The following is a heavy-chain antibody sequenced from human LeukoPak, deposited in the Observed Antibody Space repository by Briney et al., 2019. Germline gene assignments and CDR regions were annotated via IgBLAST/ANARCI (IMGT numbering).Heavy chain of an antibody. J-gene: IGHJ4*02. CDR1: GFTFSSYA. CDR3: ARDLGYSSTWSF. V-gene: IGHV3-23*01. D-gene: IGHD6-13*01. Sequence: GGSLRLSCAASGFTFSSYAMYWVRQAPGKGLEWVSGISGSGGSTLYTDSVKGRFTISRDNSENTLYLQTNSLRAEDTAIYYCARDLGYSSTWSFGGQGTLVTVSS. CDR2: ISGSGGST.